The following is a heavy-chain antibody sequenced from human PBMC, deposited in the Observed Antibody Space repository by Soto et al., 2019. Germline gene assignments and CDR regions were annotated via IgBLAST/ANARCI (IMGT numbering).Heavy chain of an antibody. Sequence: ASVKVSCKASGYTFTSYGISWVRQAPGQGLEWMGWISAYNGNTNYAQKLQGRVTMTTDTSTGTAYMELRSLRSDDTAVYYCARDLAVVVPAATASSFLFDPWGQGTLVTVSS. CDR2: ISAYNGNT. V-gene: IGHV1-18*01. J-gene: IGHJ5*02. CDR1: GYTFTSYG. CDR3: ARDLAVVVPAATASSFLFDP. D-gene: IGHD2-2*01.